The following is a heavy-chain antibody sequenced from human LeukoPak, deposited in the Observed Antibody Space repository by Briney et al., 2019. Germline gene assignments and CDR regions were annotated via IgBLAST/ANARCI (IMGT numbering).Heavy chain of an antibody. D-gene: IGHD2-15*01. CDR3: TTGVARNY. J-gene: IGHJ4*02. CDR1: EFTFSNAW. V-gene: IGHV3-15*01. CDR2: IKSKIDGGTT. Sequence: PGGSLRLSWAASEFTFSNAWINWVSQAPGKGMEWVGRIKSKIDGGTTDYAAPVKGRFTISRDDSQNTLYLQMNSLKIEDTAMYYCTTGVARNYWGQGTLVTVSS.